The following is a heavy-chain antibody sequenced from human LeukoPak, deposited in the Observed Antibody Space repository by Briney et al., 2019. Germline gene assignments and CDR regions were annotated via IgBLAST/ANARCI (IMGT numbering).Heavy chain of an antibody. CDR3: AKDKSYYYDSGSYGPDY. CDR2: ISGSGGST. D-gene: IGHD3-10*01. J-gene: IGHJ4*02. CDR1: GFTFSSYA. V-gene: IGHV3-23*01. Sequence: GGPLRLSCAASGFTFSSYAMSWVRQAPGKGLEWVSAISGSGGSTYYADSVKGRFTISRDNSKNTLYLQMNSLRAEDTAVYYCAKDKSYYYDSGSYGPDYWGQGTLVTVSS.